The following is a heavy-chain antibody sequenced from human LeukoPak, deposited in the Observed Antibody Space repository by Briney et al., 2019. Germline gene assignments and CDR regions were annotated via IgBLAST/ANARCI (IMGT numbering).Heavy chain of an antibody. CDR1: GYTFTGYY. J-gene: IGHJ5*02. CDR2: LNPYSGDT. Sequence: ASVKVSCKASGYTFTGYYMHWVRQAPGQGPEWMGWLNPYSGDTNFALGFRGRVTMTWDTSISTAYMELSRLRSDDTAVYYCASIESRGTSGAWFDPWGQGTLVTVSS. CDR3: ASIESRGTSGAWFDP. V-gene: IGHV1-2*02. D-gene: IGHD3-10*01.